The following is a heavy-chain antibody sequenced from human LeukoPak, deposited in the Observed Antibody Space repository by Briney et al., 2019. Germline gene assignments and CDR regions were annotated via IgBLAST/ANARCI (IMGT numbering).Heavy chain of an antibody. CDR2: IYYSGST. D-gene: IGHD6-19*01. V-gene: IGHV4-39*01. Sequence: SETLSLTCTVSGGSISSSSYYWGWIRQPPGKGLEWIGSIYYSGSTYYNPSLKSRVTISVDTSKNQFSLKLSSVTAADTAVYYCARRIAVAEYYFDYWGQGTLATVS. CDR1: GGSISSSSYY. J-gene: IGHJ4*02. CDR3: ARRIAVAEYYFDY.